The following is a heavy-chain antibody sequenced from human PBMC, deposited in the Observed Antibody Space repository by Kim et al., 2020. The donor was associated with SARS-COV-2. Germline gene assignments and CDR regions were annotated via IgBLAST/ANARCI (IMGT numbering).Heavy chain of an antibody. J-gene: IGHJ6*02. CDR2: IWYDGSNK. CDR1: GFTFSSYG. CDR3: ARVQPSSRYSSGGYKYYYGMDV. Sequence: GGSLRLSCAASGFTFSSYGMHWVRQAPGKGLEWVAVIWYDGSNKYYADSVKGRFTISRDNSKNTLYLQMNSLRAEDTAVYYCARVQPSSRYSSGGYKYYYGMDVWGQGTTVTVSS. D-gene: IGHD6-19*01. V-gene: IGHV3-33*01.